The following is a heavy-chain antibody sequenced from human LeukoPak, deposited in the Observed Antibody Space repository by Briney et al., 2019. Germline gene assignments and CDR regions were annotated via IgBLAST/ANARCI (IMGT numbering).Heavy chain of an antibody. D-gene: IGHD2-2*01. V-gene: IGHV4-4*07. CDR1: GGSISSYY. Sequence: PSETLSLTCTVSGGSISSYYWSWIRQPAGKGLEWIGRIYTSGSTNYNPSLKSRVTMSVDTSKNQFSLQLSTVTAADTAVYYCARDRLSPAYENNWFDPWGQGTPVTVSS. CDR3: ARDRLSPAYENNWFDP. J-gene: IGHJ5*02. CDR2: IYTSGST.